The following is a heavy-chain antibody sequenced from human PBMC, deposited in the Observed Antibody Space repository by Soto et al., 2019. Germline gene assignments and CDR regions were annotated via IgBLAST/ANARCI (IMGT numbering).Heavy chain of an antibody. V-gene: IGHV1-18*01. CDR3: ARTTVTASYYYMDV. Sequence: ASVKVSCKASPYTCTNYGFTWVRQAPGQGLEWLGWISTYNGNTKYAQKVQGRLTMTTDTSTSTANMELTSLRSDDTALYFCARTTVTASYYYMDVWGKGSTVTVSS. CDR2: ISTYNGNT. D-gene: IGHD4-17*01. CDR1: PYTCTNYG. J-gene: IGHJ6*03.